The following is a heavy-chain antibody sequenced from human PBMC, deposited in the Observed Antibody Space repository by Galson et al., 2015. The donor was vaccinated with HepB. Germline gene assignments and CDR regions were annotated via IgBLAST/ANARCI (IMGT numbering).Heavy chain of an antibody. CDR2: INPNSGGT. CDR1: GYTFTGYY. J-gene: IGHJ4*02. Sequence: SVKVSCKASGYTFTGYYMHWVRQAPGQGLEWMGWINPNSGGTNYAQKFQGRVTMTRDTSISTAYMELSRLRSDDTAVYYCARGYVVVVPAASYLYFDYWGQGTLVTVSS. CDR3: ARGYVVVVPAASYLYFDY. V-gene: IGHV1-2*02. D-gene: IGHD2-2*01.